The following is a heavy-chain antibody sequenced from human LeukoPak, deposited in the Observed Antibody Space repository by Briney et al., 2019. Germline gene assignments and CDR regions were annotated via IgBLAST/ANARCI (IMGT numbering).Heavy chain of an antibody. D-gene: IGHD6-6*01. CDR3: AKDTAEYSSSFDY. Sequence: GGSLRLSCAASGFTFSSYSMNWVRQAPGKGLEWVSSISSSSSYIYYADSVKGRFTISRDNAKNSLYLQMNSLRAEDTALYYCAKDTAEYSSSFDYWGQGTLVTVSS. CDR1: GFTFSSYS. CDR2: ISSSSSYI. J-gene: IGHJ4*02. V-gene: IGHV3-21*04.